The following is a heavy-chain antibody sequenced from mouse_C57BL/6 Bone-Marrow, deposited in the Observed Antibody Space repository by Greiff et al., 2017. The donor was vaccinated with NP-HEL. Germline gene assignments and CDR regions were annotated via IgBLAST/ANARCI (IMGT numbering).Heavy chain of an antibody. D-gene: IGHD2-1*01. Sequence: QVQLQQPGAELVMPGASVKLSCKASGYTFTSYWMHWVKQRPGQGLEWIGEIDPSDSYTNYNQKFKGKATLTVDKSSSTAYMQLSSLTSEDDAVYYCARDGNYEGWFTYWGQGTLVTVSA. CDR3: ARDGNYEGWFTY. CDR2: IDPSDSYT. CDR1: GYTFTSYW. V-gene: IGHV1-69*01. J-gene: IGHJ3*01.